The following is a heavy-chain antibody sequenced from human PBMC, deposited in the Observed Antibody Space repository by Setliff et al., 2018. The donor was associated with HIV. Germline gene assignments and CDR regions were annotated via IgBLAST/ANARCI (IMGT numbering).Heavy chain of an antibody. CDR1: GFTFSSYA. CDR3: ARHPYGVFDY. CDR2: INQDGTAT. V-gene: IGHV3-7*01. Sequence: SLRLSCAASGFTFSSYAMSWVRQTPGKGLEWVANINQDGTATFYVDSVQGRFTISRDNAQNSLYLQLNSLRAEDTGVYHCARHPYGVFDYWGQGTLVTVSS. D-gene: IGHD3-3*01. J-gene: IGHJ4*02.